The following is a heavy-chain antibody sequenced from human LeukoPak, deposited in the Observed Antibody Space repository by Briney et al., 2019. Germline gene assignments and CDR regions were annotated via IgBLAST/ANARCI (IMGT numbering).Heavy chain of an antibody. CDR3: VRAPPNWGFNF. CDR2: MSPNSGNT. D-gene: IGHD1-1*01. V-gene: IGHV1-8*01. CDR1: GYTFTSYD. Sequence: GASVKVSCKASGYTFTSYDINWVRQDTEQGLEWMGWMSPNSGNTGYAQKFQGRVTMTRDTSITTAYMELSNLRSEDTAVYYCVRAPPNWGFNFWGQGTLVTASS. J-gene: IGHJ5*01.